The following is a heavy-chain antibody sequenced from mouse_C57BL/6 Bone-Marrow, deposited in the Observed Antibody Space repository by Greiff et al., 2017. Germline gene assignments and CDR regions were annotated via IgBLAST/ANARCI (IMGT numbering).Heavy chain of an antibody. CDR2: ISSGGDYI. CDR3: TRAYYYGSSYWYFDV. V-gene: IGHV5-9-1*02. CDR1: GFTFSSYA. Sequence: EVQVVESGEGLVKPGGSLKLSCAASGFTFSSYAMSWVRQTPEKRLEWVAYISSGGDYIYYADTVKGRFTISRDNARNTLYLQMSSLKSEDTAMYYCTRAYYYGSSYWYFDVWRTATTVTVSS. D-gene: IGHD1-1*01. J-gene: IGHJ1*03.